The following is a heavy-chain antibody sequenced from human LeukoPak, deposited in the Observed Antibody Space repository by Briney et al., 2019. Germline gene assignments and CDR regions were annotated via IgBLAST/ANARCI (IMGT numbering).Heavy chain of an antibody. CDR3: ARDSLLGDYADY. CDR1: GFTFSSYA. V-gene: IGHV3-23*01. Sequence: GGSLRLSCAASGFTFSSYAMSWVRQAPGKGLEWVSAISGSGGSTYYADSVKGRFTISRDNSKNTLYLQMNSLRAEDTAVYYCARDSLLGDYADYWGQGTLVTVSS. D-gene: IGHD3-10*01. J-gene: IGHJ4*02. CDR2: ISGSGGST.